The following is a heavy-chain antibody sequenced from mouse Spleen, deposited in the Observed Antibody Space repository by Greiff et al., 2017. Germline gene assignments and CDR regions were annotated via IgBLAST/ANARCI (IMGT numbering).Heavy chain of an antibody. CDR3: ARHTGDWDFEV. Sequence: EVMLVESGGDLVKPGGSLKLSCAASGFTFSSYGMSWVRQTPDKRLEWVATISSGGSYTYYPDSVKGRFTISRDNAKNTLYLQMSSLKSEDTAMYYCARHTGDWDFEVWGTGSTVTVSS. J-gene: IGHJ1*03. V-gene: IGHV5-6*01. CDR2: ISSGGSYT. CDR1: GFTFSSYG. D-gene: IGHD1-1*02.